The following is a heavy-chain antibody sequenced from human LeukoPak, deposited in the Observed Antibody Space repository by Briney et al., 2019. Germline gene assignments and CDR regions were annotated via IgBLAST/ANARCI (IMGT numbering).Heavy chain of an antibody. V-gene: IGHV3-53*01. Sequence: GSLRLSCTVSGFTVSSNSMSWVRQAPGKGLEWVSFIYSDNTHYSDSVKGRFTISRDNAKNSLYLQMNSLRAEDTAVYYCARYLIFITRRYFDYWGQGTMVTVSS. CDR3: ARYLIFITRRYFDY. CDR2: IYSDNT. J-gene: IGHJ4*02. CDR1: GFTVSSNS. D-gene: IGHD2/OR15-2a*01.